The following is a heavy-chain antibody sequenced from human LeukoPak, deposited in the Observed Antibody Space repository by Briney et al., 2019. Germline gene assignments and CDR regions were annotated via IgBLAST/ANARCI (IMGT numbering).Heavy chain of an antibody. Sequence: PSETLSLTCTVSGYSISSGYYWGWIRQPPGKGLEWIGSIYHSGSTYHNPSLKSRVTISVDTSKNQFSLKLSSVAAADTAVYYCARAGIAAAGTPRYYFDYWGQGTLVTVSS. J-gene: IGHJ4*02. CDR2: IYHSGST. V-gene: IGHV4-38-2*02. CDR3: ARAGIAAAGTPRYYFDY. D-gene: IGHD6-13*01. CDR1: GYSISSGYY.